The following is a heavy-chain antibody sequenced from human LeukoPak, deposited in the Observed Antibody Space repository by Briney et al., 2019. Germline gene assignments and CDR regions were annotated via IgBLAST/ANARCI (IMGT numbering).Heavy chain of an antibody. CDR2: INHSGST. CDR1: GGSFSGYY. D-gene: IGHD3-16*01. CDR3: ARAGGFFSPFGY. J-gene: IGHJ4*02. V-gene: IGHV4-34*01. Sequence: SETLSLTCAVYGGSFSGYYWSWIRQPPGKGLEWIGEINHSGSTNYNPSLKSRVTISVDTSKNQFSLKLSSVSAADTAVYYCARAGGFFSPFGYWGQGTLVTVSS.